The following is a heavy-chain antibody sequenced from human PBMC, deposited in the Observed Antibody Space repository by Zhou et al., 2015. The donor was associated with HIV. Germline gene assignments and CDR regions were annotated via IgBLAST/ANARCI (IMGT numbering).Heavy chain of an antibody. Sequence: QVQLVQSGAEVKKPGASVKVSCKASGYTFTSYYLHWVRQAPGQGLEWMGIINPSGGSTSYAQKFEGRVTMTRDTSTSTVFMELSSLRSDDTAVYYCARGAGEDGVQSEGDAFVYLGPKGRMVTVSS. D-gene: IGHD3-10*01. J-gene: IGHJ3*02. CDR2: INPSGGST. CDR1: GYTFTSYY. V-gene: IGHV1-46*01. CDR3: ARGAGEDGVQSEGDAFVY.